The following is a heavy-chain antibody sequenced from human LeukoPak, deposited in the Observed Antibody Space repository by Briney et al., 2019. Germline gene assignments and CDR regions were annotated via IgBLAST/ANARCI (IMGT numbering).Heavy chain of an antibody. CDR1: GFTFSSYG. V-gene: IGHV3-33*01. CDR2: IWYDGSNK. Sequence: GGSLRLSCAASGFTFSSYGMHWVRQAPGKGLEWVAVIWYDGSNKYYADSVKGRFTISKDNSKNTLYLQMNSLRAEDTAVYYCARDNEYDFWSGYYRSTYYYYGMDVWGQGTTVTVSS. CDR3: ARDNEYDFWSGYYRSTYYYYGMDV. J-gene: IGHJ6*02. D-gene: IGHD3-3*01.